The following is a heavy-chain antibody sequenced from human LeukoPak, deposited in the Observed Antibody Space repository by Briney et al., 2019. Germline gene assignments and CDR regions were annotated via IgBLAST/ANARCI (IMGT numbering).Heavy chain of an antibody. Sequence: GGSLRLSCAASGFTFSSYWMSWVRQAPGKGLEWVANIKQDGSEKYYVDSVKGRFTISRDNAKNSLYLQMNSLRAEDTAVYYCARGDIVLMVYAEFDYWGQGTLVTVSS. CDR3: ARGDIVLMVYAEFDY. J-gene: IGHJ4*02. CDR1: GFTFSSYW. V-gene: IGHV3-7*01. D-gene: IGHD2-8*01. CDR2: IKQDGSEK.